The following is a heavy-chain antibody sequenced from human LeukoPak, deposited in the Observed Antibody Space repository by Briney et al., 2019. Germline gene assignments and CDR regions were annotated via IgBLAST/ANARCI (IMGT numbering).Heavy chain of an antibody. V-gene: IGHV4-31*03. CDR2: IYYSGST. CDR3: ARAITGSLHAFDI. J-gene: IGHJ3*02. D-gene: IGHD1-20*01. CDR1: GGSISSGGYY. Sequence: SETLSLTCTVSGGSISSGGYYWSWIRQHPGKGLEWIGYIYYSGSTYYNPSLKSRVTISVDTSKNQFSLKLSSVTAADTAVYYCARAITGSLHAFDIWGQGTMVTVSS.